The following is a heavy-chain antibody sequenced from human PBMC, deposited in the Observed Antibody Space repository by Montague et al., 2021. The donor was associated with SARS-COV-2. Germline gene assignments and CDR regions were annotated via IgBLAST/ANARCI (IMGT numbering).Heavy chain of an antibody. Sequence: SLRLSCAASGFTFNNYAMHWVRQAPGQGLEWVAIISYDGSNKYYADSVKGRFTISRDNSKNTLYLQMNSLRAEDTAVYYWVRASLITARIAVAGTTVYWGQGTLVTISS. CDR2: ISYDGSNK. V-gene: IGHV3-30-3*01. CDR1: GFTFNNYA. CDR3: VRASLITARIAVAGTTVY. D-gene: IGHD6-19*01. J-gene: IGHJ4*02.